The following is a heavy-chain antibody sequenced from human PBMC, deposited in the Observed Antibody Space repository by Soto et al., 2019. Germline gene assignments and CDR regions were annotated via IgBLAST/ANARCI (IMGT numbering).Heavy chain of an antibody. CDR3: AMREQWLENFHF. V-gene: IGHV1-2*02. D-gene: IGHD6-19*01. J-gene: IGHJ4*02. CDR2: INPNSGDA. Sequence: QVHLVQSGAEVKTPWASVKVSCKTSGYTFTGYYIHWIRQPPGQGLAWMGWINPNSGDANSSKEFQGRVTMHSDSAIVTVDMQPPTLTSDDTAMYYCAMREQWLENFHFWGEGAPGTVST. CDR1: GYTFTGYY.